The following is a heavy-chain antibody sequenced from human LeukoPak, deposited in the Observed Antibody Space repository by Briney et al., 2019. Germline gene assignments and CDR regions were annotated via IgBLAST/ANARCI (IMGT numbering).Heavy chain of an antibody. J-gene: IGHJ6*03. CDR3: AMYSSSWYATYYYYYMDV. CDR1: GGTFSSCA. V-gene: IGHV1-69*06. Sequence: GSSVKVSCKASGGTFSSCAISWVRQAPGQGLEWMGRIIPIFGTANYAQKFQGRVTITADKSTSTAYMELSSLRSEDTAVYYCAMYSSSWYATYYYYYMDVWGKGTTVTVSS. D-gene: IGHD6-13*01. CDR2: IIPIFGTA.